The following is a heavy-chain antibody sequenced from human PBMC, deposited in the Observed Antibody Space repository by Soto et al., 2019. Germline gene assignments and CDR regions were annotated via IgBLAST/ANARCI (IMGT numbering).Heavy chain of an antibody. CDR2: INHSGST. D-gene: IGHD3-3*01. Sequence: SATXSLTGSVYGCSFIGYDCSVIRQPPGKGREWMGEINHSGSTNYNPSLKSRVTISVDTSKNQFSLKLSSVTAADTAVYYSARGAYDFWSRYHTRYWGQGTLVTVYS. V-gene: IGHV4-34*01. J-gene: IGHJ4*02. CDR3: ARGAYDFWSRYHTRY. CDR1: GCSFIGYD.